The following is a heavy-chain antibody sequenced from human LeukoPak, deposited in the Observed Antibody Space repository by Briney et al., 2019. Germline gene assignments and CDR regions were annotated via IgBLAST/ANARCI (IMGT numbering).Heavy chain of an antibody. CDR1: GDSFTSVTDY. CDR2: GDYSGGT. V-gene: IGHV4-39*07. D-gene: IGHD6-19*01. CDR3: AGERGEEYSSGWYKTNYFYN. J-gene: IGHJ4*02. Sequence: PSETLSLTCTVSGDSFTSVTDYWAWIRQPPGKGLEWIASGDYSGGTYYNPSLESRVATSADMSKNQISLKLTSVTGADTAVYYCAGERGEEYSSGWYKTNYFYNWGQGIRVTVSS.